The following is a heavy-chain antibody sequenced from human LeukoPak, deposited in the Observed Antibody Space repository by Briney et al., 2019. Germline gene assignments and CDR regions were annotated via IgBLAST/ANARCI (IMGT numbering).Heavy chain of an antibody. J-gene: IGHJ2*01. V-gene: IGHV3-74*03. CDR2: ISSDGSST. CDR3: AKGVSSGWGYWYFDL. CDR1: RFTFSSYW. D-gene: IGHD6-19*01. Sequence: PGGSLRLSCITSRFTFSSYWMHWVRQAPGKGLVWVSRISSDGSSTVYADSVKGRFTISRDNAKNTLYLQMNSLRAEDTAVYYCAKGVSSGWGYWYFDLWGRGTLVTVSS.